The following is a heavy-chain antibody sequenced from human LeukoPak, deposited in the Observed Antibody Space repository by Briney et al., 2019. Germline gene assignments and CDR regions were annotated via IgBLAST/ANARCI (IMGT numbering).Heavy chain of an antibody. CDR1: GGPISSSSYY. Sequence: SETLPLTCTVSGGPISSSSYYWDWIRQPPGKELEWIGSGYYSGNTYYNSSLQRRVTIFVDTSQTQFSLNLTSVTAADTAIYYCARRGRGADIDACDIWGEGTMVTVSS. CDR3: ARRGRGADIDACDI. D-gene: IGHD1-1*01. J-gene: IGHJ3*02. V-gene: IGHV4-39*01. CDR2: GYYSGNT.